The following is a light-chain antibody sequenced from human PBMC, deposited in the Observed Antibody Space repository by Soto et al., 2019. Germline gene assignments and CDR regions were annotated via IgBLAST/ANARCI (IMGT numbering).Light chain of an antibody. CDR2: DAS. V-gene: IGKV1-5*01. J-gene: IGKJ1*01. Sequence: DIQMTQSPSTLSASVGDRVTITCLASQSITNRLAWYQQKPGKAPKVLIYDASNLESGVPSRFSGSGSGTEFILTISSLQPDDFTTYYCQHYGGLWAFGQGTKVDIK. CDR1: QSITNR. CDR3: QHYGGLWA.